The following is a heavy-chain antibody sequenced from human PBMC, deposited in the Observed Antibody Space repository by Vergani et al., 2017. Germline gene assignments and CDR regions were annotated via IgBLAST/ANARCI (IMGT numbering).Heavy chain of an antibody. V-gene: IGHV4-59*02. CDR3: ARSRIYYGAGSPDY. CDR1: GASVNSYY. CDR2: VSFRGDT. J-gene: IGHJ4*02. Sequence: QVQLQESGPGLVKPSETLSLTCTVSGASVNSYYWSWIRQPPGKGLEWMGHVSFRGDTLYDPAVKGRMTISLNTSSNQFSLYLTSVTAADTAVYYCARSRIYYGAGSPDYWGQGTLVTVSS. D-gene: IGHD3-10*01.